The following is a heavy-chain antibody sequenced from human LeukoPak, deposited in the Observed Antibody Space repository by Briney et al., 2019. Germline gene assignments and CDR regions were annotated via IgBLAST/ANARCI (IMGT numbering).Heavy chain of an antibody. V-gene: IGHV1-2*02. J-gene: IGHJ4*02. Sequence: ASVKVSCKASGYTFTGYYMHWVRQAPGQGLEWMGWINPNSGGTNYAQKFQGRVTMTRDTSISTAYMELSRLRSDDTAVYYCARGYPLVVVAAATTDCWGQGTLVTVSS. CDR2: INPNSGGT. D-gene: IGHD2-15*01. CDR3: ARGYPLVVVAAATTDC. CDR1: GYTFTGYY.